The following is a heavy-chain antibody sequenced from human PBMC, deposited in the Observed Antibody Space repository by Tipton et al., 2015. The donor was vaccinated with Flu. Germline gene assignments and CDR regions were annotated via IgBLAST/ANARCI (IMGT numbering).Heavy chain of an antibody. CDR3: AKDFNWGST. CDR1: GFTVSTSY. J-gene: IGHJ4*02. Sequence: VQLVQSGGGLIRPGGSLRLSCAVSGFTVSTSYMSWVRQPPGKGLEWVSIVYDDGRTYYADSVEGRFAISRDNSKNILYLQMNSLRADDTAIYYCAKDFNWGSTWGQGTLVTVSS. D-gene: IGHD7-27*01. CDR2: VYDDGRT. V-gene: IGHV3-53*01.